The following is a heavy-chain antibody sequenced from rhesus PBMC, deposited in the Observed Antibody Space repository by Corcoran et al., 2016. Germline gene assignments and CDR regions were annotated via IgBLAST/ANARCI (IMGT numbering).Heavy chain of an antibody. CDR1: GGSINSNY. Sequence: QVQLQQWGEGLVKPSETLSLTCAVYGGSINSNYWSWIRQPPGKGLEWIGRIRRGGSTNYNPSLKSRGTISLDTSKNQFSLQLSSVTATDTAVYYCARGLIDYWGQGVLVTVSS. CDR2: IRRGGST. D-gene: IGHD4-11*01. J-gene: IGHJ4*01. CDR3: ARGLIDY. V-gene: IGHV4-160*01.